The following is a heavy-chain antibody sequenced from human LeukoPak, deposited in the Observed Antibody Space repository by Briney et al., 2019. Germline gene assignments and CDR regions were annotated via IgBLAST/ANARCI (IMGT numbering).Heavy chain of an antibody. CDR3: ARITVDTAMGGEDDAFDI. CDR2: IYHSGST. V-gene: IGHV4-38-2*02. J-gene: IGHJ3*02. CDR1: GYSISSGYY. Sequence: PSETLSLTCTVSGYSISSGYYWGWIRPPPGKGLEWIGSIYHSGSTYYNPSLKSRVTISVDTSKNQFSLKLSSVTAADTAVYYCARITVDTAMGGEDDAFDIWGQGTMVTVSS. D-gene: IGHD5-18*01.